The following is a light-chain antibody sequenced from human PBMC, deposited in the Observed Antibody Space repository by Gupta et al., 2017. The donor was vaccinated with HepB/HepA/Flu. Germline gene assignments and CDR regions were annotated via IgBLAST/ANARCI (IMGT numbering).Light chain of an antibody. CDR3: SSYTSSTTSVI. V-gene: IGLV2-14*03. J-gene: IGLJ2*01. Sequence: QSALTQPAAVSGSPGQSITISCIGTSSDVGGSKYVSWYQHLPGKAPKLMIYDVSSRPSGVPHRFSGSKSGTTASLTTTGLQAEDEADYYCSSYTSSTTSVIFGGGTKLTVL. CDR1: SSDVGGSKY. CDR2: DVS.